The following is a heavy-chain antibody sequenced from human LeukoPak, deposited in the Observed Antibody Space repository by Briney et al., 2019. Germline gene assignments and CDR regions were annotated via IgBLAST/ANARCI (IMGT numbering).Heavy chain of an antibody. D-gene: IGHD3-10*01. CDR1: GFTFSDHY. V-gene: IGHV3-72*01. J-gene: IGHJ4*02. Sequence: AGGSLRLSCAVSGFTFSDHYMDWVRQAPGNGLEWIGRSRNEGHSYSTDFAASVRGKASLSRDHPRNSLYLQINSLRTDDTAVYCCVALLRGIGYWGQGTLVTVSS. CDR2: SRNEGHSYST. CDR3: VALLRGIGY.